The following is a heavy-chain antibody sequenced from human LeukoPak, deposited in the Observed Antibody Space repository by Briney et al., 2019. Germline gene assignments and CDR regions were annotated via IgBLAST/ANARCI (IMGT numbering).Heavy chain of an antibody. D-gene: IGHD3-16*01. J-gene: IGHJ3*01. V-gene: IGHV3-23*01. CDR3: ARDFLHLGG. CDR1: GFTFSSYG. Sequence: GGSLRLSCAASGFTFSSYGMSWVRQAPGKGLEWVSAISGSGGSTYYADSVKGRFTISRDNSKNTLYLQMNSLRAEGTAVYYCARDFLHLGGWGQGTMVTVSS. CDR2: ISGSGGST.